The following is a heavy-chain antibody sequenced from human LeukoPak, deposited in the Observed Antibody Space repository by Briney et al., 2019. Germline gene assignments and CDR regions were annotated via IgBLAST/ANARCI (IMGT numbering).Heavy chain of an antibody. CDR1: GYTFTVYY. J-gene: IGHJ4*02. D-gene: IGHD2-8*01. V-gene: IGHV1-2*02. CDR2: INPNSGGT. Sequence: ASVKVSCTASGYTFTVYYMHWVRQAPGQGLEWMGWINPNSGGTNFAQSFQGRVTMTRDTSISTAHMELTRLTSDDTAVYYCARDMGVPYYFDYWGQGTLVTVSS. CDR3: ARDMGVPYYFDY.